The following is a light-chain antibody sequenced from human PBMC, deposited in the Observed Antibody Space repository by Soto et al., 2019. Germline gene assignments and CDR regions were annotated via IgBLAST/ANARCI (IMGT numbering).Light chain of an antibody. CDR3: QQYGSSPT. CDR1: QSVSSSY. V-gene: IGKV3-20*01. CDR2: GAS. Sequence: EIVLTQSPGTLSLSPGERATLSCRASQSVSSSYLAWYQQKPGQAPRLLIYGASSRATDIPDRFSGSGSGTDFTLTISRLEPEDFAVYYCQQYGSSPTFGGLTKVEIK. J-gene: IGKJ4*01.